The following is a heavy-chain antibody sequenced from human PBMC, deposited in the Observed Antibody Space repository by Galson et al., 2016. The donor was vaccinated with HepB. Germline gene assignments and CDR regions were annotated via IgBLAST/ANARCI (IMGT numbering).Heavy chain of an antibody. Sequence: QSGAEVKKPGESLKISCKGSGYSFTSYWIGWVRQMPGKGLEWMGVIYPGDSDTRYSPSFQGQVTISADKSINTAYLQWSSLTASDTAVYYCARTHSGGTDYYYYAMDVWGQGTTVTVSS. D-gene: IGHD2-15*01. J-gene: IGHJ6*02. CDR1: GYSFTSYW. CDR2: IYPGDSDT. V-gene: IGHV5-51*01. CDR3: ARTHSGGTDYYYYAMDV.